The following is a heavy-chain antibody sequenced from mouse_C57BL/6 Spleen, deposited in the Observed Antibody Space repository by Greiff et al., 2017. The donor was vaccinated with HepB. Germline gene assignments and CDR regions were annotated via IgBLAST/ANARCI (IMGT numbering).Heavy chain of an antibody. CDR2: IYPGDGDT. J-gene: IGHJ2*01. CDR1: GYAFSSSW. D-gene: IGHD1-1*01. CDR3: ARGGSSLFDY. Sequence: QVQLQQSGPELVKPGASVKISCKASGYAFSSSWMNWVKQRPGKGLEWIGRIYPGDGDTNYNGKFKGKATLTADKSSSTAYMQLSSLTSEDSAVYFCARGGSSLFDYWGQGTTLTVSS. V-gene: IGHV1-82*01.